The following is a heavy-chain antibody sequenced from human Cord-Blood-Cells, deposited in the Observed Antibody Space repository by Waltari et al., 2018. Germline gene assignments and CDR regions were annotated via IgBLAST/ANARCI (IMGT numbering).Heavy chain of an antibody. J-gene: IGHJ6*02. CDR3: ARGRLAAAGTPYYYYGMDV. Sequence: QVQLQQWGAGLLKPSETLSLTCAVYGGSFSGCYWSWIRQPPGKGLEWIGEINHSGSTNYNPSLKSRVTISVDTSKNQFSLKLSSVTAADTAVYYCARGRLAAAGTPYYYYGMDVWGQGTTVTVSS. D-gene: IGHD6-13*01. CDR2: INHSGST. CDR1: GGSFSGCY. V-gene: IGHV4-34*01.